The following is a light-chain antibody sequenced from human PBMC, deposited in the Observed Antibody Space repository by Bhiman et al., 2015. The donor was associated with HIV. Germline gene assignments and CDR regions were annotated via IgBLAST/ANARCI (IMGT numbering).Light chain of an antibody. V-gene: IGLV1-40*01. CDR2: GNS. Sequence: QSVLTQPPSVSAAPGQKVTISCSGSSSNIGSNYVSWYQQLPGTAPELLIYGNSNRPSGVPDRFSGSKSGTSASLAITGLQAEDEADYYCQSYDNSLSGTYWVFGGGTKLTVL. J-gene: IGLJ3*02. CDR3: QSYDNSLSGTYWV. CDR1: SSNIGSNY.